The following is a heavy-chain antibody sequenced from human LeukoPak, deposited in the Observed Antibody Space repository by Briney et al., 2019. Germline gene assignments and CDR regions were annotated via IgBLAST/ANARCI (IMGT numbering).Heavy chain of an antibody. CDR3: ARYVHSSSWPTFDY. Sequence: SETLSLTCAVSGDSISSGACSWSWIRQPPGKGLEWIGYIYHGGSTSYNPSLKSRVTISVDRSKNQFSLRLSSVTAADTAVYYCARYVHSSSWPTFDYWGQGTLVTVSS. D-gene: IGHD6-13*01. CDR1: GDSISSGACS. CDR2: IYHGGST. J-gene: IGHJ4*02. V-gene: IGHV4-30-2*01.